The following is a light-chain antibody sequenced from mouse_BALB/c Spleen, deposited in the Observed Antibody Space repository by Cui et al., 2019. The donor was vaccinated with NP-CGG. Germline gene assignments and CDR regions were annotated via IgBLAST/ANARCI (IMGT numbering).Light chain of an antibody. Sequence: QAVVTQASALTTSPGETVTLTCRSSTGAVTTSNYANWVQEKPDHLFTGLIGGTNNRAPGVPARFSGSLIGDKAALPITGAQTEDEAIYFCALWYSNHWVFGGGTKLTVL. V-gene: IGLV1*01. J-gene: IGLJ1*01. CDR1: TGAVTTSNY. CDR3: ALWYSNHWV. CDR2: GTN.